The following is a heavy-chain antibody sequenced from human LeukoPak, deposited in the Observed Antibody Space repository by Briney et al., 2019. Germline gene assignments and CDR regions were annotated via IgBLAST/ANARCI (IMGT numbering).Heavy chain of an antibody. Sequence: GGSLRLSCEASGFTFSNYEMKWVHQAPGKGLEWVSYISGGGGDTFYADSVRGRFTISRDNAKSSLYLQMNSLRAEDTALYYCAREKGAAAGTSYDPYSGSREHYFDYWGQGTLVTVSS. J-gene: IGHJ4*02. CDR1: GFTFSNYE. D-gene: IGHD6-13*01. V-gene: IGHV3-48*03. CDR3: AREKGAAAGTSYDPYSGSREHYFDY. CDR2: ISGGGGDT.